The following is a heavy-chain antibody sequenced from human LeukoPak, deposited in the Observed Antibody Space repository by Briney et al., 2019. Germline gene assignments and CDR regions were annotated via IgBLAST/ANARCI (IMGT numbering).Heavy chain of an antibody. CDR3: ARDPIVVVPAARPEV. Sequence: PSQTLSLTCTVSGGSISSGGYYWSWIRQPPGKGLEWIGYIYHSGSTYYNPSLKSRVTISVDRSKNQFSLKLSSVTAADTAVYYCARDPIVVVPAARPEVWGQGTLVTVSS. J-gene: IGHJ4*02. CDR2: IYHSGST. CDR1: GGSISSGGYY. V-gene: IGHV4-30-2*01. D-gene: IGHD2-2*01.